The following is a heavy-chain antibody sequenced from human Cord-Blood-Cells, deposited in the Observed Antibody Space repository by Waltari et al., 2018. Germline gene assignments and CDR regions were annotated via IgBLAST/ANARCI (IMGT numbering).Heavy chain of an antibody. CDR1: GYSFTSYL. V-gene: IGHV5-51*03. CDR2: IEPGDCAT. Sequence: EVQLVQSGAEVKKPGESLKISCKGSGYSFTSYLIGWVRQMPGKGLEWMGIIEPGDCATRYSPSLQGEVTISADKSISTAYLQWSSLKASDTAMYYCARLKTGVRGFFDIWGQGTMVTVSS. CDR3: ARLKTGVRGFFDI. J-gene: IGHJ3*02. D-gene: IGHD7-27*01.